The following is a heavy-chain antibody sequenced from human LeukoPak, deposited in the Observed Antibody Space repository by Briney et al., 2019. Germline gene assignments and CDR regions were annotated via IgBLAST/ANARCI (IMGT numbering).Heavy chain of an antibody. D-gene: IGHD3-22*01. CDR3: AAGYDSSGYQFDY. V-gene: IGHV4-59*01. Sequence: KPSETLSLTCTVSGGSISSYYWSWIRQPPGEGLEWIGYIYYSGSTNYNPSLKSRVTISVDTSKNQFSLKLSSVTAADTAVYYCAAGYDSSGYQFDYWGRGTLVTVSS. CDR2: IYYSGST. CDR1: GGSISSYY. J-gene: IGHJ4*02.